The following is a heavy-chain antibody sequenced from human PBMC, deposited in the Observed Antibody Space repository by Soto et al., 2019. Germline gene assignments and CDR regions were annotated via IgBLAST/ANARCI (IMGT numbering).Heavy chain of an antibody. CDR1: GYSFTSYW. D-gene: IGHD3-22*01. Sequence: GESLKISCKGSGYSFTSYWIGWVRQMPGKGLEWMVIIYPGDSDTRYIPSFQGQVTISADKSISTAYLQWSSLKASDTAMYYCAIRTHYYDSSGWGYAFDIWGQGTMVTVSS. CDR2: IYPGDSDT. J-gene: IGHJ3*02. V-gene: IGHV5-51*01. CDR3: AIRTHYYDSSGWGYAFDI.